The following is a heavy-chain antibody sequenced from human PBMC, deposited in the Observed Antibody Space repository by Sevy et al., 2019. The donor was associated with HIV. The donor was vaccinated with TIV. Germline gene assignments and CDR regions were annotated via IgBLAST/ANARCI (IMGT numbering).Heavy chain of an antibody. V-gene: IGHV3-30*18. J-gene: IGHJ6*02. CDR2: ISYHGRNK. D-gene: IGHD3-9*01. CDR1: GFTFSTYG. CDR3: AKDFTGYNGMDV. Sequence: GGSLRLSCAASGFTFSTYGMHWVRQAPGKGLEWVAVISYHGRNKFYGYSVEGRFTISRDNSKKTLYLQMNSLRAEDTAVYYCAKDFTGYNGMDVWGQGTMVTVSS.